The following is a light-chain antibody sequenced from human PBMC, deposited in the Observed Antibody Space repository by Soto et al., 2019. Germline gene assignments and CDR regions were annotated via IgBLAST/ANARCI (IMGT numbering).Light chain of an antibody. Sequence: DIQMTQSPSTLSASVGDRVTITCRASQSISSWLAWYQQKPGKAPKLLIYAASNVESGVPSRFSGSGSETEFTLAISSLQPDDFATYYCQQYSTYPWTFGQGTKVEIK. CDR3: QQYSTYPWT. CDR2: AAS. CDR1: QSISSW. J-gene: IGKJ1*01. V-gene: IGKV1-5*01.